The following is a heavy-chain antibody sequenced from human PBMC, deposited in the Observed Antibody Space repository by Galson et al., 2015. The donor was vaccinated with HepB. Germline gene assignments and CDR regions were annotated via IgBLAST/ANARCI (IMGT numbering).Heavy chain of an antibody. CDR3: AKDREAGVPAAIYAFDM. J-gene: IGHJ3*02. D-gene: IGHD2-2*02. CDR2: ISGSGGST. CDR1: GFTFSSYV. V-gene: IGHV3-23*01. Sequence: SPRLSCAASGFTFSSYVMSWVRQAPGKGLEWVSTISGSGGSTSYADSVKGRFTISRDNSKNTLYLQMNSLRAEDTAIYYCAKDREAGVPAAIYAFDMWGQGTMVTVSS.